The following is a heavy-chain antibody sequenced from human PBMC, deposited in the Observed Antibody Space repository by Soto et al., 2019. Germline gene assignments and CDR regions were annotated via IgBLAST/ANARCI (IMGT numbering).Heavy chain of an antibody. J-gene: IGHJ4*02. Sequence: ASVKVSCKTSGYTFSSYSINWVRQAPGQGLEWMAWISTNSGNTHYAERLQGRVTVTLDKTARTAFMEMWGLTSDDTAVYFCARDNGYYDFWGQGTLVTVS. D-gene: IGHD2-8*01. CDR3: ARDNGYYDF. CDR2: ISTNSGNT. V-gene: IGHV1-18*01. CDR1: GYTFSSYS.